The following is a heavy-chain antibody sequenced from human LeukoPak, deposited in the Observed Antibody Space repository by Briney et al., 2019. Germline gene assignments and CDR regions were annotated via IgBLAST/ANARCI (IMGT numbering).Heavy chain of an antibody. CDR1: GFAFDTYS. Sequence: GGSLRLSCAASGFAFDTYSMTWVRQAPGKGLEWVSSISSWSSFIYSADSVTGRFTISRDDAKNSLYLQMNSLRAEDTAVYYCARAGSTNSWFDPWGQGTLVIVSS. V-gene: IGHV3-21*01. J-gene: IGHJ5*02. CDR3: ARAGSTNSWFDP. CDR2: ISSWSSFI. D-gene: IGHD2-2*01.